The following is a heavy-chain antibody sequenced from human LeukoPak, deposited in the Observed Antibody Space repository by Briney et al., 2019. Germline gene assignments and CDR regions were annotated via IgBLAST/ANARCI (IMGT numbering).Heavy chain of an antibody. J-gene: IGHJ5*02. CDR1: GGSFSGYY. CDR2: INHSGST. Sequence: PSETLSLTCAVYGGSFSGYYWSWIRQPPGKGLEWIGEINHSGSTNYNPSLKSRVTISVDTSKNQFSLKLSSGTAADTAVYYCARGRGRFDPWGQGTLVTVSS. CDR3: ARGRGRFDP. V-gene: IGHV4-34*01.